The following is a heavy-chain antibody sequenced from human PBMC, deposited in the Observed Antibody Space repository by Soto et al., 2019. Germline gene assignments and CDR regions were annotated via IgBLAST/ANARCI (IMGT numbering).Heavy chain of an antibody. CDR3: ARVNIINMIVMVLDS. CDR2: ISYSVST. D-gene: IGHD3-22*01. CDR1: GGSISSGSYY. V-gene: IGHV4-31*03. J-gene: IGHJ4*02. Sequence: TLSLTCTVSGGSISSGSYYWSWSRQRPGQGLEWIGYISYSVSTYYNPSLKSRLTISADTSKNQFALKLSSVTAAETAVYYCARVNIINMIVMVLDSWGQGTLVTASS.